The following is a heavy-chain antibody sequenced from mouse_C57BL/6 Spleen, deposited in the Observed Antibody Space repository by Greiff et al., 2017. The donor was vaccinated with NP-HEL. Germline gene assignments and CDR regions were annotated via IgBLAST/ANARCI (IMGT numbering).Heavy chain of an antibody. Sequence: EVQLQQSGPVLVKPGASVKMSCKASGYTFTDYYMNWVKQSHGKSLEWIGVINPYNGGTSYNQKFKGKATLTVDKSSSTAYMELNSLTSEDSAVYYCGYYYGSSYWYFDVWGTGTTVTVSS. CDR2: INPYNGGT. V-gene: IGHV1-19*01. CDR3: GYYYGSSYWYFDV. CDR1: GYTFTDYY. D-gene: IGHD1-1*01. J-gene: IGHJ1*03.